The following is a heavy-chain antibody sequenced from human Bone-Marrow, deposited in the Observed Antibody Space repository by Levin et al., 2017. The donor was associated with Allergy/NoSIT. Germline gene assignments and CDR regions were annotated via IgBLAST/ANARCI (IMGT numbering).Heavy chain of an antibody. J-gene: IGHJ6*02. CDR3: ARDTRYFDWSLRLDV. D-gene: IGHD3-9*01. V-gene: IGHV3-33*01. CDR1: GFTFSSYG. Sequence: GESLKISCAASGFTFSSYGMHWVRQAPGKGLEWVAVIWYDGSNKYYADSVKGRFTISRDNSKNTLYLQMNSLRAEDTAVYYCARDTRYFDWSLRLDVWGQGTTVTVSS. CDR2: IWYDGSNK.